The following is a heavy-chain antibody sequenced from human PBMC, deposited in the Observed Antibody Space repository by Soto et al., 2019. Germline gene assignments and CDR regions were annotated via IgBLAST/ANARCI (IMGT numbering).Heavy chain of an antibody. CDR2: IWNAGNNK. CDR1: GFTFSSHA. Sequence: QVQLVESGGGVVQPGRSLRLSCAASGFTFSSHAMNWVRQAPGKGLEWVALIWNAGNNKYYADAGSVKGRFTISRDNSRNTLYLEMNSVRADDTGVYYCARGPDYSIFGYFDYWGQGTLVTVSS. J-gene: IGHJ4*02. CDR3: ARGPDYSIFGYFDY. V-gene: IGHV3-33*01. D-gene: IGHD4-4*01.